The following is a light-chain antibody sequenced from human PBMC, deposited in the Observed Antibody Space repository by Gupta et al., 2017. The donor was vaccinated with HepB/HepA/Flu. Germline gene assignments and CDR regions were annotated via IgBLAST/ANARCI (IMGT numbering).Light chain of an antibody. CDR2: GTS. CDR1: QSVTGRY. CDR3: QQYITSPVT. Sequence: IVLTQSPGTLSLSPGERATLSCRASQSVTGRYLAWYQQKPGQAPRLLMYGTSSRATGIPDRFSGSGSGTDFTLTISRLEPEDFAMYYCQQYITSPVTFGQGTRVEIK. J-gene: IGKJ5*01. V-gene: IGKV3-20*01.